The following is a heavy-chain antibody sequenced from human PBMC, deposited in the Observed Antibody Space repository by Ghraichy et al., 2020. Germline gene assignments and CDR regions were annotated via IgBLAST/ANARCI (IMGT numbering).Heavy chain of an antibody. CDR1: GFSLSSSGVG. V-gene: IGHV2-5*02. J-gene: IGHJ4*02. CDR2: IYGDGDK. CDR3: AHRDIALGTFDY. D-gene: IGHD5-18*01. Sequence: SGPTLVKPTQTLTLTCTFSGFSLSSSGVGVGWIRQSPGKALEWLALIYGDGDKRYSPSLKSRLTITKDTSKNQVVLTMINMDPVDTATYYCAHRDIALGTFDYWGQGTLVTVSS.